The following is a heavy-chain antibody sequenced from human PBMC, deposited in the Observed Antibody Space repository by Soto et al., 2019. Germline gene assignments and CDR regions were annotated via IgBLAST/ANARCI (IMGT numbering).Heavy chain of an antibody. D-gene: IGHD4-4*01. CDR3: AKDLGSTTVTPNFGY. Sequence: GGSLRLSCAASGFTFDDYAMHWVRQAPGKGLEWVSGISWNSGSIGYADSVKGRFTISRDNAKNSLYLQMNSLRAEDTALYYCAKDLGSTTVTPNFGYWGQGTLVTVSS. CDR2: ISWNSGSI. CDR1: GFTFDDYA. V-gene: IGHV3-9*01. J-gene: IGHJ4*02.